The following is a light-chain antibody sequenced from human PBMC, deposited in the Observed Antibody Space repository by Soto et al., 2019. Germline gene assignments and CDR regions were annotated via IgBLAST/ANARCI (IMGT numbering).Light chain of an antibody. CDR3: SSYTSTSTLYV. J-gene: IGLJ1*01. CDR1: SSDIGGYNY. V-gene: IGLV2-14*03. Sequence: QSALTQPASVSGSPGQSITISCTGTSSDIGGYNYVSWYRQHPGKAPELMIYDVANRPSGVSDRFSGSKSGNTASLTISGLQTEDEADYYCSSYTSTSTLYVFGNGTKVTVL. CDR2: DVA.